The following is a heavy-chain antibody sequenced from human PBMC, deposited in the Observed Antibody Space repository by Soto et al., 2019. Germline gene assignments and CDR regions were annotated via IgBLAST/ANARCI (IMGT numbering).Heavy chain of an antibody. J-gene: IGHJ5*02. D-gene: IGHD2-2*01. CDR2: IFSNDDK. CDR1: GFSLSNARLG. CDR3: ALIKDCSRTDCYLASFDP. V-gene: IGHV2-26*01. Sequence: QVTLKESGPVVVKPTETLTLTCTVSGFSLSNARLGVSWIRQPPGKALEWLAHIFSNDDKSSSTSLKNRLTIAKDTSKSQVVLTMTNMDPVDSATYFCALIKDCSRTDCYLASFDPWGQGTLVTVSS.